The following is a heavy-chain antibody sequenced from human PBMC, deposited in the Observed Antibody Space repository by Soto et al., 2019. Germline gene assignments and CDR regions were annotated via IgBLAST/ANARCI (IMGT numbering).Heavy chain of an antibody. Sequence: SLRLSCAASGFTISSYAMHWVRQAPGKGLEWVAVISYAGSNKYYADSVKGRFTISRDNSKNTLYLQMHSLRAEVTAVYDCARDRAGYGMDVWGQGTTVTVSS. CDR2: ISYAGSNK. D-gene: IGHD6-13*01. CDR1: GFTISSYA. CDR3: ARDRAGYGMDV. J-gene: IGHJ6*02. V-gene: IGHV3-30-3*01.